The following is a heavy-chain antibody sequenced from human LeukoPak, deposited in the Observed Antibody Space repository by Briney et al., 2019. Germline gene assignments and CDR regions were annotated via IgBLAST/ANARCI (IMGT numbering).Heavy chain of an antibody. J-gene: IGHJ5*02. CDR1: GFTFSSYI. Sequence: PGGSLRLSCAASGFTFSSYIMNWVRQAPGKGLEWVSSISSSSSYIYYADSVKGRFTISRDNAKNSLYLQMNGLRAEDTAVYYCARDAPAGYCSGGSCYSWFDPWGQGTLVTVSS. D-gene: IGHD2-15*01. CDR2: ISSSSSYI. CDR3: ARDAPAGYCSGGSCYSWFDP. V-gene: IGHV3-21*01.